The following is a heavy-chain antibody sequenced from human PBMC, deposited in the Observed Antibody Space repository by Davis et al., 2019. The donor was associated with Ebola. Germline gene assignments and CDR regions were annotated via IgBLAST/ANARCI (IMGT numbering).Heavy chain of an antibody. J-gene: IGHJ6*03. CDR1: GSTFIVYA. Sequence: GESLKISCAASGSTFIVYAMSWVRQAPGKGLEWVSTITGRGDVTFYADSLKGRFTISRDTSKNTVYLQMNSLRVEDTAVYFCARDPYGGASCPYSYYYMDVWGKGTTVTVSS. D-gene: IGHD4-17*01. CDR3: ARDPYGGASCPYSYYYMDV. CDR2: ITGRGDVT. V-gene: IGHV3-23*01.